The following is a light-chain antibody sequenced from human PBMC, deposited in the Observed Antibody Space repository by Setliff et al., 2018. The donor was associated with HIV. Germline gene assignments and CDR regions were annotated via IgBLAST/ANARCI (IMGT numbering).Light chain of an antibody. J-gene: IGLJ1*01. V-gene: IGLV2-14*03. CDR2: DVS. CDR1: SSDVGGYNY. CDR3: TSYSSNTTLGI. Sequence: QSVLTQPASVSGSPGQSITISCSGTSSDVGGYNYVSWYQQHPGKAPKLMTYDVSNRPSGVSNRFSGSKSGNTASLTISGLQAEDEADYYCTSYSSNTTLGIFGTGTKGTVL.